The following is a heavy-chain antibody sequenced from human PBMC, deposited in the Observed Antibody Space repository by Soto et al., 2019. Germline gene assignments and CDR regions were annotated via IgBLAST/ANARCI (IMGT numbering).Heavy chain of an antibody. CDR1: GFNFSSHS. CDR2: ISSSSSYI. Sequence: GGSLRLSCVVSGFNFSSHSRNWVRQAPGKGLEWVSSISSSSSYIHNADSGKGRFTISRDNAKNSVYLQMTSLRAEDTAVYYCARGQYADYYYMDVWGKGTTVTVSS. J-gene: IGHJ6*03. D-gene: IGHD2-2*01. V-gene: IGHV3-21*01. CDR3: ARGQYADYYYMDV.